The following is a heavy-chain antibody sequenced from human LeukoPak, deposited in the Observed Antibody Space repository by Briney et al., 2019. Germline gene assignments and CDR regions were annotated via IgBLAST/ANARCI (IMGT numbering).Heavy chain of an antibody. Sequence: GGSLRLSCAASGFTFSSYAMSWVRQAPGKGLEWVSAISGSGGSTYYADSVKGGFTISRDNSKNTLYLQMNSLRAEDTAVYYCAKAMYSSSWYFDYWGQGTLVTVSS. CDR1: GFTFSSYA. CDR3: AKAMYSSSWYFDY. D-gene: IGHD6-13*01. CDR2: ISGSGGST. J-gene: IGHJ4*02. V-gene: IGHV3-23*01.